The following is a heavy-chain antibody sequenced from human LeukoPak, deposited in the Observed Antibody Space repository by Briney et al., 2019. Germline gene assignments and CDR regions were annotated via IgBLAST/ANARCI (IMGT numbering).Heavy chain of an antibody. CDR3: ARGTQQLSPVFDH. J-gene: IGHJ4*02. CDR1: GFTVSSNY. Sequence: PGGSLRLSCAVSGFTVSSNYTSWVRQAQGKGLEWVSLIYSGGNTYYADSVKGRFTISRDNSKNTLYVQMNSLSPEDTAVYYCARGTQQLSPVFDHWGQGTLVTVSS. D-gene: IGHD6-13*01. V-gene: IGHV3-66*01. CDR2: IYSGGNT.